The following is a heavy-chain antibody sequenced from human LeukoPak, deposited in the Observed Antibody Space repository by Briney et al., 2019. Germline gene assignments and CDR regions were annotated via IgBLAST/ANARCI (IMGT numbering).Heavy chain of an antibody. CDR3: ARIGYDSSQYLDY. J-gene: IGHJ4*02. D-gene: IGHD3-22*01. V-gene: IGHV3-48*04. CDR2: ISSSGSTI. CDR1: GLTVSSNS. Sequence: PGGSLRLSCTVSGLTVSSNSMNWVRQAPGKGLEWVSYISSSGSTIYYADSVKGRFTISRDNAKNSLYLQMNSLRAEDTAVYYCARIGYDSSQYLDYWGQGTLVTVSS.